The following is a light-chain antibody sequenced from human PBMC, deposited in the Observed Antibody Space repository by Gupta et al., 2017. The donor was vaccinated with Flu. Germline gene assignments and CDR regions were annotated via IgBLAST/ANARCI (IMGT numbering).Light chain of an antibody. CDR2: AAS. CDR1: QSISTY. V-gene: IGKV1-39*01. J-gene: IGKJ2*01. Sequence: LQMTQSPSSLSASVGDRVTITCRASQSISTYLNWYQQKRGKAPKVLISAASTLQSEVPSTFSGSGSGTDFTLTISQLQPEDFASYYCQQSESTPYTFGQGTKLEIK. CDR3: QQSESTPYT.